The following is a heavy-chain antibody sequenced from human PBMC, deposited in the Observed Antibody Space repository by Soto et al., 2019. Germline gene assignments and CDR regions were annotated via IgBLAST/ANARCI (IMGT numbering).Heavy chain of an antibody. CDR2: ISSSSSTI. CDR3: AVYDCWSGYLGLGNGYYYYGMDV. Sequence: EVQLVESGGGLVQPGGSLRLSCAASGFTFSSYSMNSVRQAPGKGLEWVSYISSSSSTIYYADSVKGRFTISRDNAKNALYLQINSLRDEDTAVYYCAVYDCWSGYLGLGNGYYYYGMDVWGQGTTVTVSS. J-gene: IGHJ6*02. D-gene: IGHD3-3*01. CDR1: GFTFSSYS. V-gene: IGHV3-48*02.